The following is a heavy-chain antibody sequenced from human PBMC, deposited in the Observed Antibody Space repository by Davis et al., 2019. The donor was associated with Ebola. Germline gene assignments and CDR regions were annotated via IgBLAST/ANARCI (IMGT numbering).Heavy chain of an antibody. CDR2: IVVGSGNT. CDR1: GFTFTSSA. D-gene: IGHD3-9*01. CDR3: ARSTYDILIDFDF. V-gene: IGHV1-58*02. J-gene: IGHJ4*02. Sequence: AASVKVSCKASGFTFTSSAMQWVRQARGQRLEWIGWIVVGSGNTNYAQKFQERVTITRDMSTSTAYMELKSLRSDDTAVYYCARSTYDILIDFDFWGQGTLVTVSS.